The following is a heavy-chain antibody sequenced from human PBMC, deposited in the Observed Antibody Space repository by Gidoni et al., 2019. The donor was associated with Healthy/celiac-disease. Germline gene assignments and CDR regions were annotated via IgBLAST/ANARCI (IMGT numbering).Heavy chain of an antibody. V-gene: IGHV3-23*01. CDR3: AKERVGPTYHWVDP. D-gene: IGHD1-26*01. CDR2: ISGSGGST. Sequence: APGKGVAWVSAISGSGGSTYYADSVKGRFTISRDTSKNTPYLQMNSRRAEDTAVYYCAKERVGPTYHWVDPWGQGTLVTVSS. J-gene: IGHJ5*02.